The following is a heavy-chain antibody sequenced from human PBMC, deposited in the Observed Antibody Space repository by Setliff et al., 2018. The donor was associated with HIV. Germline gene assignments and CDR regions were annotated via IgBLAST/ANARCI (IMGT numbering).Heavy chain of an antibody. V-gene: IGHV4-39*01. CDR3: ARHFPSISLFFGDPGPFDR. D-gene: IGHD3-10*01. CDR2: IFNDGRT. J-gene: IGHJ4*02. Sequence: WIRQPPGKGLEWIGSIFNDGRTYYNPSLKSRITIPMDTSTNQFSLKLSSVTAADTAVYFCARHFPSISLFFGDPGPFDRWGQGALVTVSS.